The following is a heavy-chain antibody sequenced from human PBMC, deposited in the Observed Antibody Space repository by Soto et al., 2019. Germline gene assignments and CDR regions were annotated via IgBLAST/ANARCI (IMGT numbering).Heavy chain of an antibody. CDR1: GFTFSSYG. Sequence: PGGSLRLPCAASGFTFSSYGMHWVRQAPGKGLEWVAVISYDGSNKYYADSVKGRFTISRDNSKNTLYLQMNSLRAEDTAVYHCTTDLTTWGELPDAFDIWGQGTMVTVSS. CDR2: ISYDGSNK. D-gene: IGHD1-26*01. J-gene: IGHJ3*02. V-gene: IGHV3-30*03. CDR3: TTDLTTWGELPDAFDI.